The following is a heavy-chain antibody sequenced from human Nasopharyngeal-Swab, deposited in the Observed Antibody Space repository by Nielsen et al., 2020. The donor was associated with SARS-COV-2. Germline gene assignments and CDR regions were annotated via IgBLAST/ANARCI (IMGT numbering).Heavy chain of an antibody. Sequence: GGSLRLSCAASGFTFSSHAMSWVPQPPGKGLEWVSAISGSGGSTYYADSVKGLFTISRDNSKNTLYLQMNSLRAGNTAVYYCAKGPKNTAMVNYFDYWGQGTLVTVSS. CDR1: GFTFSSHA. V-gene: IGHV3-23*01. CDR2: ISGSGGST. J-gene: IGHJ4*02. CDR3: AKGPKNTAMVNYFDY. D-gene: IGHD5-18*01.